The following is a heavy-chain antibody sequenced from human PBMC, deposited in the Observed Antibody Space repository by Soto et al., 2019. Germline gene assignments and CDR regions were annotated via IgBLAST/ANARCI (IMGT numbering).Heavy chain of an antibody. V-gene: IGHV1-2*04. D-gene: IGHD4-17*01. CDR1: GYTFTGYY. J-gene: IGHJ2*01. CDR3: AREREGGYGEYSGLWYFDL. Sequence: ASVKVSCKASGYTFTGYYMHWVRQAPGQGLEWMGWINPNSGGTNYAQKFQGWVTMTRDTSISTAYMELSRLRSDDTAVYYCAREREGGYGEYSGLWYFDLWGRGTLVTVSS. CDR2: INPNSGGT.